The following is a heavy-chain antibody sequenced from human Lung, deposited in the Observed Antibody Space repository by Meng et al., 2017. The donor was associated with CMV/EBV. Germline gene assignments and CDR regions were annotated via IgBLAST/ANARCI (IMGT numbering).Heavy chain of an antibody. CDR3: ARGGYCSSTSCYAGRTFDY. CDR1: GGSFSGYY. V-gene: IGHV4-34*01. D-gene: IGHD2-2*01. CDR2: INHSGST. Sequence: SXTLSLXCAVYGGSFSGYYWSWIRQPPGKGLEWIGEINHSGSTNYNPSLKSRVTISVDTSKNQFSLKLSSVTAADTAVYYCARGGYCSSTSCYAGRTFDYWXQGTXVTVSS. J-gene: IGHJ4*02.